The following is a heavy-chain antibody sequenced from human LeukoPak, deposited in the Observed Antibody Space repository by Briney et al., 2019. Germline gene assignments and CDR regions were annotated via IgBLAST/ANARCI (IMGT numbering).Heavy chain of an antibody. V-gene: IGHV4-38-2*02. CDR2: IYHSGST. CDR3: ARDGVPAAIWGLKWFDP. J-gene: IGHJ5*02. Sequence: KPSETLSLTCTVSGYSISSGYYWGWIRQPPGKGLEWIGSIYHSGSTYYSPSLKSRVTISVDTSKNQFSLKLSSVTAADTAVYYCARDGVPAAIWGLKWFDPWGQGTLVTVSS. CDR1: GYSISSGYY. D-gene: IGHD2-2*01.